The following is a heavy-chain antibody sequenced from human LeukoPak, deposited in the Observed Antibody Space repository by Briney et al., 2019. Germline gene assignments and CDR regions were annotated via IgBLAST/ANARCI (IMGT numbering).Heavy chain of an antibody. CDR3: ARDRYGDFGDH. Sequence: GGSLRLSCAASGFTFSSYDMTWVRQAPGKGLEWVSHISSSGSTIYYADTVKGRFTISRDNAKNSLYLQMNSLGAEDTAVYYCARDRYGDFGDHWGQGTLVTVSS. CDR1: GFTFSSYD. J-gene: IGHJ4*02. V-gene: IGHV3-48*04. D-gene: IGHD4-17*01. CDR2: ISSSGSTI.